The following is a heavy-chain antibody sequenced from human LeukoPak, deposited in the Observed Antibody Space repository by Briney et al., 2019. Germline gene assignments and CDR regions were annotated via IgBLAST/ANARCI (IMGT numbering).Heavy chain of an antibody. D-gene: IGHD3-10*01. CDR1: GYSFTSYW. J-gene: IGHJ6*04. CDR2: IYPGDSDT. V-gene: IGHV5-51*01. Sequence: GESLKISCKGSGYSFTSYWFGWVRQMPGKGLEWMGIIYPGDSDTRYSPSFQGQVTISADKSISTAYLQWSSLKASDTATYYCASSYYYGSGSYFHYGMDVWGKGTTVTVSS. CDR3: ASSYYYGSGSYFHYGMDV.